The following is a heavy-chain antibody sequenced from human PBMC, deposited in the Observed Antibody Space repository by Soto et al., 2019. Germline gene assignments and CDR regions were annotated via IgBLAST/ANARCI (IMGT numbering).Heavy chain of an antibody. Sequence: QVQLVESGGGVVQPGRSLRLSCAASGFTFSSYGMHWVRQAPGKGLEWVAVISYDGSNKYYADSVKGRFTISRDNSKNTLYLQMNSLRAEDTAVYYCAKDVVRGAVSRGMDVWGQGTTVTVSS. CDR2: ISYDGSNK. V-gene: IGHV3-30*18. J-gene: IGHJ6*02. CDR3: AKDVVRGAVSRGMDV. CDR1: GFTFSSYG. D-gene: IGHD2-15*01.